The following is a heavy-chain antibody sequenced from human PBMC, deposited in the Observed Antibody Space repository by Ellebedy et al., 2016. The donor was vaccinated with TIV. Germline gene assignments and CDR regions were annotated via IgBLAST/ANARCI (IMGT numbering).Heavy chain of an antibody. V-gene: IGHV3-21*01. Sequence: GGSLRLXXAASGFTFSSYSMNWVRQAPGKGLEWVSSISSSSSYIYYADSVKGRFTISRDNAKNTLYLQMNSLRAEDTAVYYCARDYELTYMDVWGKGTTVTVSS. CDR2: ISSSSSYI. CDR1: GFTFSSYS. D-gene: IGHD1-26*01. J-gene: IGHJ6*03. CDR3: ARDYELTYMDV.